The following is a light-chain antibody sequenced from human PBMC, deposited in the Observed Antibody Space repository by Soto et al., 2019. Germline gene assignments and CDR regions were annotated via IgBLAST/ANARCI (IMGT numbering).Light chain of an antibody. CDR3: QQFGNSPQT. J-gene: IGKJ1*01. CDR1: QSVNSNY. V-gene: IGKV3-20*01. Sequence: EIVLTQSPGTLSLSAGERATLSCRASQSVNSNYFAWYQQKPGHAPRLLIYAASSRATGIPDRFSGSGSGTDFTLTINRLEPEDFAVYYCQQFGNSPQTFGQGTKVEIK. CDR2: AAS.